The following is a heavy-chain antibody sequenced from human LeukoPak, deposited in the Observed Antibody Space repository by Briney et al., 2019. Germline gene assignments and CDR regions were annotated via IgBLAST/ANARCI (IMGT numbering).Heavy chain of an antibody. CDR1: GFTFSTYS. V-gene: IGHV3-21*01. J-gene: IGHJ6*02. CDR2: ISSSSSYI. Sequence: GGSLRLSCAASGFTFSTYSMNWVRQAPGKGLEWVSSISSSSSYIYYADSVRGRFTISRDNAKNSLYLQMNSLRAEDSAVYYCARHRGPGYCSGGSCYDYYTMDVWGQGTTVTVSS. CDR3: ARHRGPGYCSGGSCYDYYTMDV. D-gene: IGHD2-15*01.